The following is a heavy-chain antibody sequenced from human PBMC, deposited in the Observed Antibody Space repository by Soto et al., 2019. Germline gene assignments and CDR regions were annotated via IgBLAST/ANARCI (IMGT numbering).Heavy chain of an antibody. CDR2: TRNKANSYTT. CDR1: GFTLSDHY. Sequence: LRLSCAASGFTLSDHYMDWVRQAPGKGLEWVGRTRNKANSYTTEYAASVKGRFTISRDDSRNSLYVQMNSLKTEDTAVYYCARGAGELQQLRHYYYGLDVWGLGTPVTVYS. D-gene: IGHD7-27*01. V-gene: IGHV3-72*01. CDR3: ARGAGELQQLRHYYYGLDV. J-gene: IGHJ6*02.